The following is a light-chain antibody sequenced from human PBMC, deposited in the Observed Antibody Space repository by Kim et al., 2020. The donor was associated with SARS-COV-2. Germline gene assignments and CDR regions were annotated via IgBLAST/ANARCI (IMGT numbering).Light chain of an antibody. J-gene: IGKJ4*01. V-gene: IGKV3D-15*01. Sequence: VSPGEGATLSCWASQTVSSHLAWHQHKPGQAPRLLIYSAAIRATGIPTRFSGSGSGTEFTLTINSLQSEDFAVYYCQQYNAWPLTFGGGTKVDIK. CDR2: SAA. CDR1: QTVSSH. CDR3: QQYNAWPLT.